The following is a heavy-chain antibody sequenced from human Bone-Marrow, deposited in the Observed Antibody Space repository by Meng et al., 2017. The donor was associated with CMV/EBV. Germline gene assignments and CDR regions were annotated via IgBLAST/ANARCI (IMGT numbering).Heavy chain of an antibody. CDR3: VSELQFTYFDY. CDR1: GFTFSNYA. CDR2: ISGGGDST. Sequence: GESLKISCAASGFTFSNYAMSWVRQAPGKGLEWVSAISGGGDSTYYADSVKGRFTISRDNSKNTLYLQMNSLRAEDTAVYYCVSELQFTYFDYWGQGTRVTGSS. D-gene: IGHD5-24*01. V-gene: IGHV3-23*01. J-gene: IGHJ4*02.